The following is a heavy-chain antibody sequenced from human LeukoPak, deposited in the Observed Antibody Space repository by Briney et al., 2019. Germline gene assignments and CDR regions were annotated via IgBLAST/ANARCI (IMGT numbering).Heavy chain of an antibody. V-gene: IGHV3-23*01. CDR1: KFAFSSYA. D-gene: IGHD5-18*01. CDR2: ISGGGGNT. Sequence: GGSLRLSCAASKFAFSSYAMSWVRQAPGKGLEWVSAISGGGGNTYYADSVKGRFTISRDNSKNTLYLQMNSLRAEDTAVYYCASSYVTPLPAYYYGMDVWGQGTTVTVSS. J-gene: IGHJ6*02. CDR3: ASSYVTPLPAYYYGMDV.